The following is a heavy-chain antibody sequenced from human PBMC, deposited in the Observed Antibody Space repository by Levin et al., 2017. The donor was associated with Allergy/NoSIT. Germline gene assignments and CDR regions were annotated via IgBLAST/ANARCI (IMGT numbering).Heavy chain of an antibody. J-gene: IGHJ4*02. CDR2: MYTSGST. D-gene: IGHD4-17*01. V-gene: IGHV4-4*07. CDR3: AREDRPIYGDYVHYFDY. Sequence: SQTLSLTCTVSGGSIRSYYWSWIRQPAGKGLEWIGRMYTSGSTNYNPSLKSRVTMSVDTSKNQFSLKLSSVTAADTAVYYCAREDRPIYGDYVHYFDYWGQGTLVTVSS. CDR1: GGSIRSYY.